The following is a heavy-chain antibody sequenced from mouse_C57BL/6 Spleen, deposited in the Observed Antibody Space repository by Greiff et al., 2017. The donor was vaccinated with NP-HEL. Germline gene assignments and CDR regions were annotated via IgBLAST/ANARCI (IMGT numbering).Heavy chain of an antibody. V-gene: IGHV5-17*01. J-gene: IGHJ1*03. CDR1: GFTFSDYG. CDR3: ARSSSYWYFDV. Sequence: EVQRVESGGGLVKPGGSLKLSCAASGFTFSDYGMHWVRQAPEKGLEWVAYISSGSSTIYYADTVKGRFTISSDNAKNTRFLQMTSLRSEDTAMYYCARSSSYWYFDVWGTGTTVTVSS. CDR2: ISSGSSTI. D-gene: IGHD1-1*01.